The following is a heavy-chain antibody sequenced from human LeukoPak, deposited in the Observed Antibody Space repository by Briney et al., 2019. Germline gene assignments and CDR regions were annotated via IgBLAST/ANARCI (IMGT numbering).Heavy chain of an antibody. J-gene: IGHJ6*02. CDR1: RFTLSSYS. CDR2: ISSSSYI. V-gene: IGHV3-21*01. D-gene: IGHD3-10*02. Sequence: GGSLRLSCAASRFTLSSYSMNWVRQAPGKGLEWVSSISSSSYIYYADSVKGRFTISRDNAKNSLYLQMNSLRAEDTAVYYCARDIFGYYGMDVWGQGTTVTVSS. CDR3: ARDIFGYYGMDV.